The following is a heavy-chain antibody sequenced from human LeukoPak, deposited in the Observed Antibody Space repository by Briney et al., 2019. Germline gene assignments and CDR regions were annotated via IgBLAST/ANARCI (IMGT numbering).Heavy chain of an antibody. CDR1: GFTFDDYA. CDR2: SSWNSGSI. V-gene: IGHV3-9*01. D-gene: IGHD2-2*01. CDR3: AKDIGCSSTSCYVYYYYGMDV. Sequence: PGRSLRLSCAASGFTFDDYAMHWVRQAPGKGLEWVSGSSWNSGSIGYADSVKGRFTISRDNAKNSLYLQMNSLRAEDTALYYCAKDIGCSSTSCYVYYYYGMDVWGQGTTVTVSS. J-gene: IGHJ6*02.